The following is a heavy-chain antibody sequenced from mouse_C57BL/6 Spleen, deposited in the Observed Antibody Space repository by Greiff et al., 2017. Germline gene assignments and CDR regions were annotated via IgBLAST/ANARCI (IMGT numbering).Heavy chain of an antibody. CDR2: ISSGSSTI. CDR1: GFTFSDYG. Sequence: EVKLVESGGGLVKPGGSLKLSCAASGFTFSDYGMHWVRQAPEKGLEWVAYISSGSSTIYYADTVKGRFTISRDNAKNTLFLQMTSLRSEDTAMYYCAREKDYGLYYFDYWGQGTTLTVSS. J-gene: IGHJ2*01. V-gene: IGHV5-17*01. D-gene: IGHD1-1*01. CDR3: AREKDYGLYYFDY.